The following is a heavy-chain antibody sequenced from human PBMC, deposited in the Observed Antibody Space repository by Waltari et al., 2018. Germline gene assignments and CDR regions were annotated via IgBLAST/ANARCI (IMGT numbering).Heavy chain of an antibody. CDR2: LNHSGST. D-gene: IGHD3-3*01. V-gene: IGHV4-34*01. Sequence: QVQLQQWGAGLLKPSETLSLTCAVYGGSFSGYYWSWIRQPPGKGLEWIGELNHSGSTNYTPSLKSRVTISVDTSKNQFSLKLSSVTAADTAVYYCARGPQGIFGVARGVWFDPWGQGTLVTVSS. J-gene: IGHJ5*02. CDR1: GGSFSGYY. CDR3: ARGPQGIFGVARGVWFDP.